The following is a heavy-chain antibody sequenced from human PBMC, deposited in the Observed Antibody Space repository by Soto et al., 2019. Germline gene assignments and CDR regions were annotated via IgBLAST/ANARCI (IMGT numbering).Heavy chain of an antibody. CDR2: ISGSGGST. CDR3: ARRGSGSYYDY. V-gene: IGHV3-23*01. CDR1: GFTFSSYA. D-gene: IGHD1-26*01. Sequence: EVQLLESGGGLVQPGGSLRLSCAASGFTFSSYAMRWVRQAPVKGLEWVSAISGSGGSTYYADSMKGRFTISRDNSKNTLYLQMNSLRAEDTAAYYCARRGSGSYYDYWGQGTLVTVSS. J-gene: IGHJ4*02.